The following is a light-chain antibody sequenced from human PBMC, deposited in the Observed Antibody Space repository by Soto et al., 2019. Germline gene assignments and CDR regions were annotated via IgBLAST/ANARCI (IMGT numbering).Light chain of an antibody. Sequence: DIQMTQSPSSVSASVGDRLTITCRASRDISNSLAWYQQTPGKAPKLLLRGASSLHRGVPSTFSGGGAGTEFTLAISSLQPEDFATYYCQQNSAFPRTVGQGTKVDVK. V-gene: IGKV1-12*01. CDR3: QQNSAFPRT. CDR1: RDISNS. J-gene: IGKJ1*01. CDR2: GAS.